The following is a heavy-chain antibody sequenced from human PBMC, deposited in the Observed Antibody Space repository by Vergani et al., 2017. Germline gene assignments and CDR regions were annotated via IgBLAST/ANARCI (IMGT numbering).Heavy chain of an antibody. Sequence: QVQLVQSGAEVKKPGSSVKVSCKASGGTFSSYAISWVRQAPGQGLEWMGGIIPIFGTANYAQKFQGRVTITADESTSTAYMEVSSLRSEDTAVYYCARDYCSSTSCYTRWFDPWGQGTLVTVSS. V-gene: IGHV1-69*01. J-gene: IGHJ5*02. D-gene: IGHD2-2*02. CDR2: IIPIFGTA. CDR1: GGTFSSYA. CDR3: ARDYCSSTSCYTRWFDP.